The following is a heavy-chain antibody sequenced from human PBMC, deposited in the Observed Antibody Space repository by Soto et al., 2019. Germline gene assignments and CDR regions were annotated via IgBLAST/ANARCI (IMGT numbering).Heavy chain of an antibody. Sequence: GGSLRLSCAASGLTFSNAWMSWVGQAPGKGREGVGRIKSKTDGGTTDYAAPVKGRFTISRDDSKNTLYLQMHSLKTEDTAVYYCSTDGVVRGVILKPFDYWGQGTLVTVSS. CDR2: IKSKTDGGTT. CDR1: GLTFSNAW. V-gene: IGHV3-15*01. CDR3: STDGVVRGVILKPFDY. D-gene: IGHD3-10*01. J-gene: IGHJ4*02.